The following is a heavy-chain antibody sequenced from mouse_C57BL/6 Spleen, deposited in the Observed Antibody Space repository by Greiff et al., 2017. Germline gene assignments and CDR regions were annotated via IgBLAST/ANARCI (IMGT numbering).Heavy chain of an antibody. CDR3: AIIYYDYDVDYCDY. V-gene: IGHV14-2*01. Sequence: EVHLVESGAELVQPGASVKLSCPASGFNIQDYYMHWVKQRTEQGLEWIGRIDPEDGETKYAPKFQGKATITADTSSNTAYLQLSSLTSEDTAVYYCAIIYYDYDVDYCDYWGQGATRTVSS. J-gene: IGHJ2*01. D-gene: IGHD2-4*01. CDR1: GFNIQDYY. CDR2: IDPEDGET.